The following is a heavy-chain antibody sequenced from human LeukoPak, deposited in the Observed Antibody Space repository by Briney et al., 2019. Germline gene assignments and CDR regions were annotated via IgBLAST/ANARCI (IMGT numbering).Heavy chain of an antibody. Sequence: ASVKVSCKASGYTFTGYYMHWVRQAPGQGLEWMGRINPNSGGTNYAQKFQGRVTMTRDTSISTAYMELSRLRSDDTAVYYCARDLSSSITMVVVVNYQDSFDYWGQRTLVTVSS. V-gene: IGHV1-2*06. D-gene: IGHD3-22*01. CDR1: GYTFTGYY. J-gene: IGHJ4*02. CDR3: ARDLSSSITMVVVVNYQDSFDY. CDR2: INPNSGGT.